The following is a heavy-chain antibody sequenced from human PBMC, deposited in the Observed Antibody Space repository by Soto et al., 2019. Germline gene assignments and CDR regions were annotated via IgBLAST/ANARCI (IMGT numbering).Heavy chain of an antibody. CDR3: AREFARWPLDRIVGATRAPIFNYYYYGMDV. D-gene: IGHD1-26*01. CDR2: IIPIFGTA. CDR1: GGTFSSYA. Sequence: GASVKVSCKASGGTFSSYAISWVRQAPGQGLEWMGGIIPIFGTANYAQKFQGRVTITADESTSTAYMELSSLRSEDTAVYYCAREFARWPLDRIVGATRAPIFNYYYYGMDVWGQGTTVTVSS. V-gene: IGHV1-69*13. J-gene: IGHJ6*02.